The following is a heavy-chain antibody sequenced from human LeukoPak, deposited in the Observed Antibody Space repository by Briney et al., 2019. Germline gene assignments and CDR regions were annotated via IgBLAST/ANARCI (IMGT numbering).Heavy chain of an antibody. J-gene: IGHJ4*02. D-gene: IGHD2-21*02. CDR3: ARVTLAYCGGDCYFYDY. CDR2: ISAYNGNT. V-gene: IGHV1-18*01. CDR1: GYTFTSYG. Sequence: ASVKLSCKASGYTFTSYGISWVRQAPGQGLEWMGWISAYNGNTNYAQKLQGRVTMTTDTSTSTAYMELRSLRSDDTAVYYCARVTLAYCGGDCYFYDYWGQGTLVTVSS.